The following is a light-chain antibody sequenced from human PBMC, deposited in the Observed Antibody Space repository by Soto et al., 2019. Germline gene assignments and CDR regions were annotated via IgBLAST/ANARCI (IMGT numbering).Light chain of an antibody. CDR3: QQLKTFPPFCT. CDR2: GAS. V-gene: IGKV1-9*01. J-gene: IGKJ3*01. CDR1: QGIRSY. Sequence: DIQLTQSPSFLSASVGDRVTITCRASQGIRSYLAWYQQRPGKAPELLIYGASTLRPGGASRFSGSGSGTGFTLTISSLQPEDFATYFCQQLKTFPPFCTFGPGTKVDIK.